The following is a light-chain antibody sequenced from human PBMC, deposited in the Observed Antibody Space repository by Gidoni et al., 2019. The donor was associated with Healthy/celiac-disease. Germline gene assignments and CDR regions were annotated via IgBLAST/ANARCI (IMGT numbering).Light chain of an antibody. CDR1: QIVSSN. V-gene: IGKV3-15*01. CDR2: GAS. J-gene: IGKJ3*01. Sequence: EIVMTQSPATLSVSPGERATLSCRASQIVSSNLAWYQQKPGQAPRLLIYGASTRATGIPARFSGSGSGTEFTLTISILQSEDFAVYYCQQYNNWPLAFGSGTKVDIK. CDR3: QQYNNWPLA.